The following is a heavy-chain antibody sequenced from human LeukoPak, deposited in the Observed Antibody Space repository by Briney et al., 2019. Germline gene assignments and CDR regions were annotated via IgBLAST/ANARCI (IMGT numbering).Heavy chain of an antibody. CDR1: GFTFDDYA. J-gene: IGHJ3*02. Sequence: PAGRSLRLSCAASGFTFDDYAMHWVRQAPGKGLECVSGISWNSGSIGYADSVKGRFTISRDNAKNSLYLQMNSLRAEDTALYYCAKGKVGATFDAFDIWGQGTMVTVSS. D-gene: IGHD1-26*01. CDR2: ISWNSGSI. V-gene: IGHV3-9*01. CDR3: AKGKVGATFDAFDI.